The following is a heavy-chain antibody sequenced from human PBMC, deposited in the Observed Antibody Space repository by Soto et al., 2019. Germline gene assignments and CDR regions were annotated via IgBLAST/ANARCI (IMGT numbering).Heavy chain of an antibody. J-gene: IGHJ5*02. CDR2: ISGSGTIT. V-gene: IGHV3-23*01. CDR1: GFPFSSRA. D-gene: IGHD2-15*01. Sequence: VQLLESGGGLVQPGGSLRLSCAASGFPFSSRAMSWVRQAPGKGLEWVSDISGSGTITYYADSVKGRFTISRDTSKTTLYLQMNSLRADDTAVYYCAEWARYCSGADCSAWGQGALVTVSS. CDR3: AEWARYCSGADCSA.